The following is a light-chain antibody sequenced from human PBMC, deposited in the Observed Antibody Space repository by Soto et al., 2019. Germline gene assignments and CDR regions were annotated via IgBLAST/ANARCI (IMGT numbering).Light chain of an antibody. V-gene: IGKV3-11*01. CDR1: QSVSSS. CDR2: DAS. Sequence: EIVLTQSPATLSLSPGETATLSCRASQSVSSSLAWYQQKPGQTPRLLIYDASNRATGIPARFSGSGSGTDFTLTVSSLEPEDFPVYYCQQRSRWPLTFGGGTKVDIK. J-gene: IGKJ4*01. CDR3: QQRSRWPLT.